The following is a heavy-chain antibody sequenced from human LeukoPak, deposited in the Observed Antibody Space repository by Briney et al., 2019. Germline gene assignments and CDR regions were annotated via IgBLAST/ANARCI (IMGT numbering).Heavy chain of an antibody. Sequence: PSQTLSLTCTVSGGSISSGSYYWSWIRQPAGKGLEWIGHIYTSGSTNYNPSLKSRVTISVDTSKNQFSLKLSSVTAADTAVYYCARAAWSGGSCSFDPWGQGTLVTVSS. CDR3: ARAAWSGGSCSFDP. CDR2: IYTSGST. J-gene: IGHJ5*02. CDR1: GGSISSGSYY. V-gene: IGHV4-61*09. D-gene: IGHD2-15*01.